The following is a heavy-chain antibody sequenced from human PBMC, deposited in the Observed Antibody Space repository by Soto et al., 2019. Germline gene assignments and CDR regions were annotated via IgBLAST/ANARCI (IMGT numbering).Heavy chain of an antibody. D-gene: IGHD4-17*01. CDR3: AKERDYGDRFDY. Sequence: GGSPRLSCAASGFTFSSYGMHWVRQAPGKGLEWVAVISYDGSNKYYADSVKGRFTISRDNSKNTLYLQMNSLRAEDTAVYYCAKERDYGDRFDYWGQGTLVTVSS. V-gene: IGHV3-30*18. CDR2: ISYDGSNK. CDR1: GFTFSSYG. J-gene: IGHJ4*02.